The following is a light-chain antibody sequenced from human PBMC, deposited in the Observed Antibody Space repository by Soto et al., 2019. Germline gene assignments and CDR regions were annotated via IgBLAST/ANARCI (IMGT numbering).Light chain of an antibody. J-gene: IGKJ2*01. V-gene: IGKV3-20*01. CDR3: QQYSSAPMYT. CDR1: QSVSSSY. CDR2: GAS. Sequence: EIVLTQSPGTLSLSPGERATLSCRASQSVSSSYLAWYQQKPGQAPRLLIYGASSRATGIPDRFSGSASGTDFTLTISRLEPEYFAVYYCQQYSSAPMYTFGQGTKLEIK.